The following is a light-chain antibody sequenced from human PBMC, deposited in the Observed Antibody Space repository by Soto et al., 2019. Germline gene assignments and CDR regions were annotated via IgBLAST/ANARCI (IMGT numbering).Light chain of an antibody. J-gene: IGLJ1*01. Sequence: QSVLTQPPSVSGAPAQRVTISCTGRSSNIGAGYDVHWYQPLPGTAPKLLIYGNSNRPSGVPDRFSGSKPGTSASLAITGLQAEDEADYYCQSYDSSLSGYVFGTGTKVTGL. CDR2: GNS. CDR3: QSYDSSLSGYV. CDR1: SSNIGAGYD. V-gene: IGLV1-40*01.